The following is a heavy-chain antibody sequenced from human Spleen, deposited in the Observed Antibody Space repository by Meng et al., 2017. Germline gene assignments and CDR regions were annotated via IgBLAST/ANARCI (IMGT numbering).Heavy chain of an antibody. V-gene: IGHV4-34*01. CDR3: ARGPTTMAHDFDY. CDR2: INHSGST. CDR1: GGSFSDYY. Sequence: VQVPQWSAGLLKPSATLSLTCVVSGGSFSDYYWSWIRQPPGKGLEWIGEINHSGSTNYNPSLESRATISVDTSQNNLSLKLSSVTAADSAVYYCARGPTTMAHDFDYWGQGTLVTVSS. D-gene: IGHD4-11*01. J-gene: IGHJ4*02.